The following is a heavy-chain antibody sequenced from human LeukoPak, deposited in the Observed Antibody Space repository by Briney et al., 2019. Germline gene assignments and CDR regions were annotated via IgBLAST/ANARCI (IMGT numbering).Heavy chain of an antibody. V-gene: IGHV4-39*07. CDR2: IYHSGST. J-gene: IGHJ4*02. CDR1: GGSISSNTYY. Sequence: PSETLSLTCSVSGGSISSNTYYWGWIRQPPGKGLEWIGSIYHSGSTYYNPSLKSRVTISVDTSKNQFSLKLSSVTAADTAVYYCARGSGSSIEHDEGFDYWGQGTLVTVSS. CDR3: ARGSGSSIEHDEGFDY. D-gene: IGHD3-10*01.